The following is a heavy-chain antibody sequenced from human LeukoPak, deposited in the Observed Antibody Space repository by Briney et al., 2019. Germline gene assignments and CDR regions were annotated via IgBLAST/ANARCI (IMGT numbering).Heavy chain of an antibody. D-gene: IGHD2-8*01. CDR3: ARDYGRAVYAMDY. CDR2: ISFDGSNK. J-gene: IGHJ4*02. V-gene: IGHV3-30*04. CDR1: GFTFSSYA. Sequence: HPGRSLRLSCAASGFTFSSYAMHWVRQAPGRGLEWVAVISFDGSNKFYVDSVRGRFTISRDNSKNTLHLQMNSLRAEDTAVYFCARDYGRAVYAMDYWGQGTLVTV.